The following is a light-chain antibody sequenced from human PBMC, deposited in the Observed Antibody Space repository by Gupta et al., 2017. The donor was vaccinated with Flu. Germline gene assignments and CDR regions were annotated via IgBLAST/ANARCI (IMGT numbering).Light chain of an antibody. J-gene: IGLJ2*01. V-gene: IGLV2-23*01. CDR1: SSDVGSYNL. CDR2: EGS. CDR3: CSYAVSSNVV. Sequence: SSLTQPASASWSPAQSITISCTGTSSDVGSYNLVSWYQQHPGKAPKLMIYEGSKRPSGVSNRFSGSKSGNTASLTISGLQDEDEADYYCCSYAVSSNVVFGGGTKLTVL.